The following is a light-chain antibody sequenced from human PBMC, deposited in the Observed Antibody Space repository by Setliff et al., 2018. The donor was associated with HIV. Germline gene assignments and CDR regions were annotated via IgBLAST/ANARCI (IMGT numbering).Light chain of an antibody. J-gene: IGLJ1*01. Sequence: QSALTQHASVSGSPGQSITISRTGTSSDVGGYDSVSWYQQHPGKAPKLLIYDVNNRPSGVSYRFSGSKSGNTASLTISALQADDDADYYCCSYASNRARVFGTGTKVTVL. CDR1: SSDVGGYDS. CDR3: CSYASNRARV. V-gene: IGLV2-14*03. CDR2: DVN.